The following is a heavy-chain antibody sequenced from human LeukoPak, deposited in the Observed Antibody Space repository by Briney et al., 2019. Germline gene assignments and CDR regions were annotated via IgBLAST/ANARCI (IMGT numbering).Heavy chain of an antibody. CDR2: INPSGGST. J-gene: IGHJ4*02. Sequence: ASVKVSCKASGYTFTSYYMHWVRQAPGQGLEWMGIINPSGGSTSYAQKFQGRVTMTRDTSTSTAYMDLSSLRSEDTAVYYCAREFRVAAAGPARDDYWGQGTLVTVSS. V-gene: IGHV1-46*01. CDR3: AREFRVAAAGPARDDY. CDR1: GYTFTSYY. D-gene: IGHD6-13*01.